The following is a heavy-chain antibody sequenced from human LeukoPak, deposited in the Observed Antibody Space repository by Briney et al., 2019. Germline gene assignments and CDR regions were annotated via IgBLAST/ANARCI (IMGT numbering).Heavy chain of an antibody. D-gene: IGHD3-3*01. CDR3: ARDYDGGYMDV. J-gene: IGHJ6*03. Sequence: NAGGSLRLSCAASGFSFSDYYMSWIRQAPGKGLEWISYISSSGSNIYADSVKGRFTISRDNAKNSLYLQMNSLRAEDAAVYYCARDYDGGYMDVWGKGTTVTVSS. CDR2: ISSSGSNI. V-gene: IGHV3-11*04. CDR1: GFSFSDYY.